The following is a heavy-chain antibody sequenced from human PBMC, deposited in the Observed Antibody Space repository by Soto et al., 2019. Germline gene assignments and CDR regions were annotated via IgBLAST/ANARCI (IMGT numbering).Heavy chain of an antibody. CDR1: GASTVSHYH. J-gene: IGHJ4*02. V-gene: IGHV4-31*02. D-gene: IGHD1-26*01. Sequence: QVQLQESGPGLVKPSQTLSLTCSVSGASTVSHYHWTWIRQPPGKVLKWMGYIFNSGTTFYNPSLTSRLSISMDTSGNHFSLELRSVTAADTAVYYCALALGPTTGLDYWGQGTLVTVSS. CDR3: ALALGPTTGLDY. CDR2: IFNSGTT.